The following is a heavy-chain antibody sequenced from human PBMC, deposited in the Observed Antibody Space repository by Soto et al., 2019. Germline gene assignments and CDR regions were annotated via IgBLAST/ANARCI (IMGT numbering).Heavy chain of an antibody. CDR1: GDTSSNYG. CDR2: ILPVFGTT. Sequence: SGDTSSNYGVSWVRQAPGQGLEWMGGILPVFGTTTYARNFQGRITITADKSTSTVYMELTSLRSDDTATYYCARDPDEVVGTDYHYYGMDVWDQGATVTVSS. V-gene: IGHV1-69*06. J-gene: IGHJ6*02. CDR3: ARDPDEVVGTDYHYYGMDV. D-gene: IGHD1-26*01.